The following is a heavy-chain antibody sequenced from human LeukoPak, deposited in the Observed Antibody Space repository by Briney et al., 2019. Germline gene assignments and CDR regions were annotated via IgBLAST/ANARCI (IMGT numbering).Heavy chain of an antibody. CDR3: ARAHSGYGSWGVEDLGYYFDY. V-gene: IGHV3-21*01. D-gene: IGHD5-12*01. CDR2: ISGTSSYI. J-gene: IGHJ4*02. CDR1: GFTFSSYY. Sequence: GRSLRLSCAASGFTFSSYYMNWVRQAPGKGLEWVSSISGTSSYIYYADSVKGRFTISRDNAKNSLYLQMNSLRAEDTAVYYCARAHSGYGSWGVEDLGYYFDYWGQGTLVTVSS.